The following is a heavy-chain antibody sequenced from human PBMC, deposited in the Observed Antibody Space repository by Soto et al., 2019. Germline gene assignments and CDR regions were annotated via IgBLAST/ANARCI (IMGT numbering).Heavy chain of an antibody. CDR3: ARHGIKGTSGSYHRYYYYGMDV. CDR1: GGSISSSSYY. V-gene: IGHV4-39*01. Sequence: SETLSLTCTVSGGSISSSSYYWGWIRQPPGKGLEWIGSIYYSGSTYYNPSLKSRVTISVDTSKNQFSLKLSSVTAADTAVYYCARHGIKGTSGSYHRYYYYGMDVWGQGTTVTVSS. CDR2: IYYSGST. J-gene: IGHJ6*02. D-gene: IGHD1-26*01.